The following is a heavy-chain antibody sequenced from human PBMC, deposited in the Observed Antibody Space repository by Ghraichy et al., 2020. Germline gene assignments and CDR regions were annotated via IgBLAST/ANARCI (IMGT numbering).Heavy chain of an antibody. CDR2: IKQDGSEK. D-gene: IGHD1-26*01. Sequence: GGSLRLSCAASGFTFSSYWMSWVRQAPGKGLEWVANIKQDGSEKYYVDSVKGRFTISRDDAKNSLYLQMNSLRAEDTAVYYCARDSPAEWELLLEGDAFDIWGQGTMVTVSS. CDR3: ARDSPAEWELLLEGDAFDI. V-gene: IGHV3-7*01. J-gene: IGHJ3*02. CDR1: GFTFSSYW.